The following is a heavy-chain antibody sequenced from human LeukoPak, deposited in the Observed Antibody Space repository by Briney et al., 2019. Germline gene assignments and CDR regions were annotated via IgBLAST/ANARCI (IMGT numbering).Heavy chain of an antibody. D-gene: IGHD3-22*01. CDR1: GFTFSSYE. CDR2: ISSSGSTI. J-gene: IGHJ4*02. V-gene: IGHV3-48*03. Sequence: GGSLRLSCAASGFTFSSYEIHWVRQAPGKGLEWLSYISSSGSTIKYADSVKGRFTISRGNAKNSLYLQMNSLRPEDTAVYYCAKDSSVYHYDSRSLDYWGLGTLVTVSS. CDR3: AKDSSVYHYDSRSLDY.